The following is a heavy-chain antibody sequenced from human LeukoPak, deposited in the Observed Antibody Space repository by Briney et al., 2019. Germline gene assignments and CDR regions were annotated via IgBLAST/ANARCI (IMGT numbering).Heavy chain of an antibody. CDR1: GGSISSGGYY. CDR3: ARRRVAAGLFDY. V-gene: IGHV4-31*03. CDR2: IFYSGST. J-gene: IGHJ4*02. Sequence: SQTLSLTCTVSGGSISSGGYYWRWIRQHPSKRLEWIGYIFYSGSTYYNPSLKSRVTVSMDTSKNQFSLKLSSVTAADTAVYYCARRRVAAGLFDYWGQGTLVTVSS. D-gene: IGHD6-13*01.